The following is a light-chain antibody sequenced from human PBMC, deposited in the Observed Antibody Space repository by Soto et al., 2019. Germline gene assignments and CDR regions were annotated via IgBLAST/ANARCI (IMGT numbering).Light chain of an antibody. CDR1: QSVSSSY. J-gene: IGKJ1*01. Sequence: EIVLTQSPGTLSLSTGERATLSCRASQSVSSSYLAWYQQKPGQAPRLLIYGASSRATGIPHRLSGSGSGTAVTRTISRMEPEDFAVYYCQKYGSSPGTFGQGTKV. CDR2: GAS. V-gene: IGKV3-20*01. CDR3: QKYGSSPGT.